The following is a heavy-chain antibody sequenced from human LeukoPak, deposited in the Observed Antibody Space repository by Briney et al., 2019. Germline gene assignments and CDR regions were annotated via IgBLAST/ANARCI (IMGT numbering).Heavy chain of an antibody. CDR1: GGSISSSHYY. J-gene: IGHJ3*02. CDR2: IYYSGST. Sequence: SETLSLTCTVSGGSISSSHYYWGWIRQPPGKGLEWIGSIYYSGSTYYNPSLKSRVTISVDTSKNQFSLKLSSVTAADTAVYYCARDRTKDDYDILTGYYRGLDAFDIWGQGTMVTVSS. CDR3: ARDRTKDDYDILTGYYRGLDAFDI. D-gene: IGHD3-9*01. V-gene: IGHV4-39*07.